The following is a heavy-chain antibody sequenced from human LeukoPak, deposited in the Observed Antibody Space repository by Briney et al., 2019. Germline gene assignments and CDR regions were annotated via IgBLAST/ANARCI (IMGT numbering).Heavy chain of an antibody. V-gene: IGHV4-39*01. D-gene: IGHD2-15*01. CDR3: ARPAKDGGGPGGHFDY. J-gene: IGHJ4*02. CDR2: IYYSGST. Sequence: SETLSLTCTVSGGSISSSSYYWGWIRQPPGKGLEWIGSIYYSGSTYYNPSLKSRVTISVDTSKNQFSLKLSSVTAADTAVYYCARPAKDGGGPGGHFDYWGQGTLVTVSS. CDR1: GGSISSSSYY.